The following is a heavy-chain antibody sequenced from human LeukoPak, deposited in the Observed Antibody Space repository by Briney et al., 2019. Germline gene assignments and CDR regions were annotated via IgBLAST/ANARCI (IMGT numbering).Heavy chain of an antibody. V-gene: IGHV3-23*01. Sequence: PGGSLRLSCAASGFTFSSYAMSWVRQAPGKGPEWVSAISGSGGSTYYADSVKGRFTISRDNSKNTLYLQMNSLRAEDTAVYYCTTAAVGIFGVVTDDYWGQGTLVTVSS. CDR1: GFTFSSYA. CDR2: ISGSGGST. D-gene: IGHD3-3*01. CDR3: TTAAVGIFGVVTDDY. J-gene: IGHJ4*02.